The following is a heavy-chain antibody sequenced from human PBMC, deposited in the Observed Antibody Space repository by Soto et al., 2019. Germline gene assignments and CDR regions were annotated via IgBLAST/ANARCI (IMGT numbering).Heavy chain of an antibody. J-gene: IGHJ4*01. Sequence: ASVKVSCKASGGTFSSYAISWVRQAPGQGLEGMGGIIPIFGTANYAQKFQGRVTITADESTSTAYMELSSLRSEDTAVYYCASSAPHPIAILGVDEFDYWGQGTLVTVSS. CDR2: IIPIFGTA. CDR1: GGTFSSYA. CDR3: ASSAPHPIAILGVDEFDY. D-gene: IGHD3-3*01. V-gene: IGHV1-69*13.